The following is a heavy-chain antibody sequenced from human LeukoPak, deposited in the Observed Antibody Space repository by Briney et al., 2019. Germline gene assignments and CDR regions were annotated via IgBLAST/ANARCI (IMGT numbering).Heavy chain of an antibody. CDR2: IYYSGST. J-gene: IGHJ4*02. CDR1: GGSISSYY. V-gene: IGHV4-59*01. CDR3: AREFHSSGWYYYFDY. Sequence: PSETLSLTCTVSGGSISSYYWSWIRQPPGKGLEWIGYIYYSGSTNYNPSLKSRDTISVDTSKNQFSLKLSSVTAADTAVYYCAREFHSSGWYYYFDYWGQGTLVTVSS. D-gene: IGHD6-19*01.